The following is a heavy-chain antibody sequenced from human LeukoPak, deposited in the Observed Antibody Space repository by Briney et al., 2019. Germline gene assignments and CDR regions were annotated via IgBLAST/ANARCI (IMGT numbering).Heavy chain of an antibody. J-gene: IGHJ4*02. Sequence: SETLSLTCTVSGGSISSYYWSWIRQPPGKGLEWIANIYHTGSTNYNPSLSSRVTISMDTAKNQFSLKLTSVTAADTAVYYCARRGRNSSGWQDYLWGQGTLVTVSS. CDR3: ARRGRNSSGWQDYL. V-gene: IGHV4-59*01. CDR1: GGSISSYY. D-gene: IGHD6-25*01. CDR2: IYHTGST.